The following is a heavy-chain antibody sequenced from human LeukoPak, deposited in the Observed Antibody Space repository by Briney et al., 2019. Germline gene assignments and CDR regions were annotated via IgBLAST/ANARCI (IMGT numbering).Heavy chain of an antibody. CDR2: IYYSGTT. D-gene: IGHD3-10*01. V-gene: IGHV4-59*01. J-gene: IGHJ4*02. CDR3: ARGGYGSLTFDY. Sequence: SETLSLTCTVSGGSISSYYWSWIRQPPGKGLEWIGYIYYSGTTKYNSSLKSRVTISVDTSKNQFSLKLSSVTAADTAVYYCARGGYGSLTFDYWGQGTLVTVSS. CDR1: GGSISSYY.